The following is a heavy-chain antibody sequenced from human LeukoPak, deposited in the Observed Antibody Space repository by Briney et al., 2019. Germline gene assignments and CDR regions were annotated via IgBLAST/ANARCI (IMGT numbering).Heavy chain of an antibody. CDR2: IHYSGNT. D-gene: IGHD3-16*01. J-gene: IGHJ5*02. Sequence: SETLSLTCTVSGASISRYYWSWIRQPPEKGLEWIGYIHYSGNTKYNPSLKSRVTMSVDTSRNQFSLKLSSVTAADTAVYYCARDQLGMGDWFDPWGQGTLVTVSS. CDR3: ARDQLGMGDWFDP. CDR1: GASISRYY. V-gene: IGHV4-59*12.